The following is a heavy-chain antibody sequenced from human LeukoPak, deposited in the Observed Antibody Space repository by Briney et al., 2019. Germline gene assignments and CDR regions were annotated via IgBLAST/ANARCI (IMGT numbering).Heavy chain of an antibody. D-gene: IGHD6-13*01. CDR3: ARLIAYSSSSNWFDP. J-gene: IGHJ5*02. CDR1: GYTFTGYY. CDR2: INPNSGGT. Sequence: GASVKVSCKASGYTFTGYYMHWVRQAPGQGLEWMGWINPNSGGTNYAQKFQGRVTMTRDTSISTAYMELSRLRSDDTAVYYCARLIAYSSSSNWFDPWGQGTLVTVSS. V-gene: IGHV1-2*02.